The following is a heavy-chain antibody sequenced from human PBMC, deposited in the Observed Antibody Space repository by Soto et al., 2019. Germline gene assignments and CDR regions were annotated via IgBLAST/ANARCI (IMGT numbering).Heavy chain of an antibody. Sequence: QVHLQQWGAGLLKPSETLSLTCAVYGGSFSGYYWSWIRQPPGKGLEWIGEINHSGSTNYNPSLKSRLTVSEDSSQNPFSLKLSSVTAAETAVYYCARGGQDNGYCSGGSCYSSLGYWGQGTLVTVSS. J-gene: IGHJ4*02. CDR3: ARGGQDNGYCSGGSCYSSLGY. V-gene: IGHV4-34*01. D-gene: IGHD2-15*01. CDR2: INHSGST. CDR1: GGSFSGYY.